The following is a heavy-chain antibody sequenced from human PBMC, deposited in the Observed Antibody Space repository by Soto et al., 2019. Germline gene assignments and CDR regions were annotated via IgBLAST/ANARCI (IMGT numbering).Heavy chain of an antibody. CDR2: ISYDGTDE. D-gene: IGHD1-1*01. V-gene: IGHV3-30*03. CDR3: ATQESDCNDPFDY. Sequence: QVQLVESGGGVVQPGRSLRLSCAASGFSFSSYGMHWVRQAPGKGLEWVAMISYDGTDEYYADSVKGRFTISRDKSESAVYLQMNSLRAEDTAVYDCATQESDCNDPFDYWGQGTLVTVSS. CDR1: GFSFSSYG. J-gene: IGHJ4*02.